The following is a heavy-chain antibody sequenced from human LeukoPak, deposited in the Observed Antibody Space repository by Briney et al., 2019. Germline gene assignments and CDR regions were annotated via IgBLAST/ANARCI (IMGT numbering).Heavy chain of an antibody. CDR3: ARGSQWSKVYYYYMDV. D-gene: IGHD2-8*01. CDR1: GYSISSGYY. CDR2: IYHSGST. J-gene: IGHJ6*03. V-gene: IGHV4-38-2*02. Sequence: ASETLSLTCTVSGYSISSGYYWGWIRQPPGKGLEWIGSIYHSGSTYYNPSLKSRVTISVDTSKNQFSLKLSSVTAADTAVYYCARGSQWSKVYYYYMDVWGKGTTVTVSS.